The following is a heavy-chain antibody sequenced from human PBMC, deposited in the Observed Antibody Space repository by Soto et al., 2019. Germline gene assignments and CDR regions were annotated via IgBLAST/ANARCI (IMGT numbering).Heavy chain of an antibody. CDR3: AKGRRRDGYNLGY. V-gene: IGHV3-30*18. Sequence: GGSLRLSCAASGFTFSSYGMHWVRQAPGKGLEWVAVISYDGSNKYYADSVKGRFTISRDNSKNTLYLQMNSLRAEDTAVYYCAKGRRRDGYNLGYWGQGTLVTVSS. CDR1: GFTFSSYG. D-gene: IGHD5-12*01. CDR2: ISYDGSNK. J-gene: IGHJ4*02.